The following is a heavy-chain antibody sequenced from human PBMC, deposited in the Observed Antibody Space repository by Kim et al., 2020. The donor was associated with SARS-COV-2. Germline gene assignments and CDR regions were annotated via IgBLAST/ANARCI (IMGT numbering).Heavy chain of an antibody. J-gene: IGHJ5*02. CDR1: GYSFTSYW. Sequence: GESLKISCKGSGYSFTSYWIGWVRQMPGKGLEWMGIIYPGDSDTRYSPSFQGQVTISADKSISTAYLQWSSLKASDTAMYYCARYISGRIEENWFDPWGQGTLVTVSS. CDR3: ARYISGRIEENWFDP. CDR2: IYPGDSDT. D-gene: IGHD2-21*01. V-gene: IGHV5-51*01.